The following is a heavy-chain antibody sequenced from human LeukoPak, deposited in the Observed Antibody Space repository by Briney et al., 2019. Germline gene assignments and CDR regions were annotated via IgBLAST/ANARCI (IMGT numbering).Heavy chain of an antibody. J-gene: IGHJ4*02. CDR2: ISSSSSYI. CDR3: AREAPTTPCDDY. Sequence: GGSLRLSCAASGLTFSSYSMNWVRQAPGKGLEWVSSISSSSSYIYYADSVKGRFTISRDNAKNSLYLQMNSLRAEDTAVYYCAREAPTTPCDDYWGQGTLVTVSS. D-gene: IGHD1-1*01. CDR1: GLTFSSYS. V-gene: IGHV3-21*01.